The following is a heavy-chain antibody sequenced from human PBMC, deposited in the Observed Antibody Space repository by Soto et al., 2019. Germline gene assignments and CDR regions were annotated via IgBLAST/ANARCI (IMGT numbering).Heavy chain of an antibody. J-gene: IGHJ4*02. D-gene: IGHD3-16*02. V-gene: IGHV1-8*01. CDR2: MNPNSGNT. CDR1: GYTSTSYD. CDR3: ARAETYDYIWGSYRYHFDY. Sequence: QVQLVQSGAEVKKPGASVKVSCKASGYTSTSYDINWVRQATGQGLEWMGWMNPNSGNTGYAQKFQGRVTMTRNTSISTAYMELSSLRSEDTAVYYCARAETYDYIWGSYRYHFDYWGQGTLVTVSS.